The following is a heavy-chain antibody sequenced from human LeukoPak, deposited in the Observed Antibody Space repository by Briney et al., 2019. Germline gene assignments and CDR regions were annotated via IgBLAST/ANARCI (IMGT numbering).Heavy chain of an antibody. J-gene: IGHJ4*02. V-gene: IGHV3-30*02. CDR2: IRYDGSNK. Sequence: GGSLRLSCAASGFTFSSYGMHWVRQAPGKGLEWVAFIRYDGSNKYYADSVKGRFTISRDNSKNTLYLQMNSLRAEDTAVYYCAKDGGYGSGSYGYFDYWGQGTLVTVSS. D-gene: IGHD3-10*01. CDR1: GFTFSSYG. CDR3: AKDGGYGSGSYGYFDY.